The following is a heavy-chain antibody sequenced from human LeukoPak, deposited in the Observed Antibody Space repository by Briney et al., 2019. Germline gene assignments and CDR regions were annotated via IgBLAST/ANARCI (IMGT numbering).Heavy chain of an antibody. CDR2: IIPIFGTA. CDR1: GGTFSSYA. V-gene: IGHV1-69*01. Sequence: ASVKVSCKASGGTFSSYAISWVRQAPGQGLEWMGGIIPIFGTANYAQKFQGRVTITADESTSTAYMELSRLRSDDTAVYYCARTELYCSGGSCQDWFDPWGQGTLVAVSS. J-gene: IGHJ5*02. CDR3: ARTELYCSGGSCQDWFDP. D-gene: IGHD2-15*01.